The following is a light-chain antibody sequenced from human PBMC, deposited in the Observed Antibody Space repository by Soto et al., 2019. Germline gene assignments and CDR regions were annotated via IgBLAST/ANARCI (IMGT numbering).Light chain of an antibody. CDR1: QSVTNKY. Sequence: EVVLTQSPGTLSLSPGERATLSCRASQSVTNKYLAWYQQKPGQAPRLLIFGSSDRATGIPDRFSDSGSGKDFTLTISRLEPEDFAVYYRQQYGSSPPYTFGQGTKLEI. CDR2: GSS. V-gene: IGKV3-20*01. J-gene: IGKJ2*01. CDR3: QQYGSSPPYT.